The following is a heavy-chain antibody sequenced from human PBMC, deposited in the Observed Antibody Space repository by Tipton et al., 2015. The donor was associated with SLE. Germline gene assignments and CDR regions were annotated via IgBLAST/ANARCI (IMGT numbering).Heavy chain of an antibody. CDR1: GGSISSYY. Sequence: TLSLTCTVSGGSISSYYWSWIRQHPGKGLEWIGYIYYTGITYYNPSLKSRLTISIDTSKNQFSLNLSSVTAADTAVYYCVREGDPFDYTTSSPSQDFMDVWGKGTTVTVSS. J-gene: IGHJ6*03. V-gene: IGHV4-31*03. CDR3: VREGDPFDYTTSSPSQDFMDV. CDR2: IYYTGIT. D-gene: IGHD6-6*01.